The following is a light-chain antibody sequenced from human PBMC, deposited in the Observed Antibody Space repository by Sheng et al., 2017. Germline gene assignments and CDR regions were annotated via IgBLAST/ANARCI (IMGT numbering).Light chain of an antibody. Sequence: DIQVTQSPSTLSASVGDRVTITCRASQSIGDWLAWYQQKPGKVPKLLIYKTSSLESGVPSRFSGTGSGTEFTLSIYSLQPDDSATYYCQQYDGYSQYSFGQGTKLDI. CDR1: QSIGDW. J-gene: IGKJ2*03. V-gene: IGKV1-5*03. CDR3: QQYDGYSQYS. CDR2: KTS.